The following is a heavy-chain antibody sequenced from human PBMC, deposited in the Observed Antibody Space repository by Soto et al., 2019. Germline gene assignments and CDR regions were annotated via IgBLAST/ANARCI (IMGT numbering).Heavy chain of an antibody. J-gene: IGHJ3*01. Sequence: QVQLIQSEAEVKKPGSSVRVSCTASGGIFGSHGFSWVRQAPGQRLEWVGGFIPIFRTLTYTEKFQARVRIAADESTNTVYLDLSSLTSEYTAVYYCVRDRRIYYSDPHDEFVASDYEVWGQGTMVSVSS. CDR2: FIPIFRTL. D-gene: IGHD3-22*01. V-gene: IGHV1-69*01. CDR3: VRDRRIYYSDPHDEFVASDYEV. CDR1: GGIFGSHG.